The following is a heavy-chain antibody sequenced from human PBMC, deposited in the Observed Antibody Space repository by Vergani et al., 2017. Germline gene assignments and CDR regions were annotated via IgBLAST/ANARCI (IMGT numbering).Heavy chain of an antibody. J-gene: IGHJ6*02. V-gene: IGHV4-30-4*08. CDR2: NYYSGST. CDR3: AREGRGYRAAAGLYYYYGMDV. Sequence: QVQLQESGPGLVKPSQTLSLTCTVSGGSISSGDYYWSWIRQPPGKGLEWIGYNYYSGSTYYNPSLKSRVTISVDTSKNRFSLKLSSVTAADTAVYYCAREGRGYRAAAGLYYYYGMDVWGQGTTVTVSS. CDR1: GGSISSGDYY. D-gene: IGHD6-13*01.